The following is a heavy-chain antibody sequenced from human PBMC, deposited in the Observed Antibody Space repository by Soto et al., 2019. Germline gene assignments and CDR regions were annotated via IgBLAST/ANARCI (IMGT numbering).Heavy chain of an antibody. J-gene: IGHJ4*02. CDR1: GYTFTSYG. V-gene: IGHV1-18*01. CDR2: ISAYNGNT. Sequence: ASVKVSCKASGYTFTSYGISWVRQAPGQGLEWMGWISAYNGNTNYAQKLQGRVTMTTDTSTSTAYMELRSLRSDDTAVYYCARDVCSSTSCYLDYWGQGTLVTVSS. CDR3: ARDVCSSTSCYLDY. D-gene: IGHD2-2*01.